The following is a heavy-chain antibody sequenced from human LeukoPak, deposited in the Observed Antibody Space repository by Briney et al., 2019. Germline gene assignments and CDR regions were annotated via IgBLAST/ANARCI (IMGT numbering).Heavy chain of an antibody. D-gene: IGHD1-26*01. Sequence: SETLSLTCAVFGGSFSDYSWAWIRQTPGKGLEWIGELNHNGSPTYNPSLKSRVGISVDTSKTQLSLKVRSVTAADAAIYYCARGRFARTYSGDYLHYGMDVWGTGTTVIVSS. CDR3: ARGRFARTYSGDYLHYGMDV. CDR1: GGSFSDYS. V-gene: IGHV4-34*01. CDR2: LNHNGSP. J-gene: IGHJ6*04.